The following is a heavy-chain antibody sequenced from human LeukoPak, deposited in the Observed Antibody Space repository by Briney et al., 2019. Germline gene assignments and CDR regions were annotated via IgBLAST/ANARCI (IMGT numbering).Heavy chain of an antibody. CDR3: ARVPYFYDSTAYFFDF. V-gene: IGHV3-23*01. CDR1: GFSFSSYA. J-gene: IGHJ4*02. CDR2: VTGTSSVT. Sequence: GGSLRLSRAASGFSFSSYALNWVRQAPGKGLEWVSGVTGTSSVTFSADSVKGRFTVSRDNSKNTLYLQLNSLRAEDTAVYYCARVPYFYDSTAYFFDFWGQGTLVTVSS. D-gene: IGHD3-22*01.